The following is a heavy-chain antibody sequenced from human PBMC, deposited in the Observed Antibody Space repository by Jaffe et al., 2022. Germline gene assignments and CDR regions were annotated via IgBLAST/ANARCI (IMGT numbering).Heavy chain of an antibody. Sequence: QVQLQESGPGLVKPSETLSLTCAVSGYSISSGYYWGWIRQPPGKGLEWIGSIYHSGSTYYNPSLKSRVTISVDTSKNQFSLKLSSVTAADTAVYYCARWDYYGSGSPFDYWGQGTLVTVSS. CDR2: IYHSGST. D-gene: IGHD3-10*01. CDR1: GYSISSGYY. V-gene: IGHV4-38-2*01. J-gene: IGHJ4*02. CDR3: ARWDYYGSGSPFDY.